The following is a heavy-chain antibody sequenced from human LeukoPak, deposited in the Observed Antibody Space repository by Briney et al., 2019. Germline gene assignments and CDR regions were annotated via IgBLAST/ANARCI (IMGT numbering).Heavy chain of an antibody. CDR2: IYHSGST. J-gene: IGHJ3*02. CDR1: GGSISSGGYS. V-gene: IGHV4-30-2*01. D-gene: IGHD3-22*01. CDR3: AREYYYDSSGYPLGGAFDI. Sequence: SETLSLTCAVSGGSISSGGYSWSWIRQPPGKGLEWIGYIYHSGSTYYNPSLKSRVTISVDRSKNQFSPKLSSVTAADTAVYYCAREYYYDSSGYPLGGAFDIWGQGTMVTVSS.